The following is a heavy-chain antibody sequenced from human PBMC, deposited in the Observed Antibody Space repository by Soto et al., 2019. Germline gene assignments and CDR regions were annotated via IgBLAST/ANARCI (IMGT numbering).Heavy chain of an antibody. CDR3: ARDYDFWSGESEYYGMDV. J-gene: IGHJ6*02. Sequence: GSLLLPCSASGFTVSSNYMSWVRQAPGKGLEWVSVIYSGGSTYYADSVKGRFTISRDNSKNTLYLQMNSLRAEDTAVYYCARDYDFWSGESEYYGMDVWGQGTTVTVYS. D-gene: IGHD3-3*01. V-gene: IGHV3-53*01. CDR2: IYSGGST. CDR1: GFTVSSNY.